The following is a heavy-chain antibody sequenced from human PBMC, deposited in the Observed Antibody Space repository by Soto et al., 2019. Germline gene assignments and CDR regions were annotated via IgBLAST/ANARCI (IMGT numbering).Heavy chain of an antibody. Sequence: EVQLVESGGGLVQPGGSLRLSCEASGFTFRNYDMHWVRQGTGKGLEWVSGISAAGDPDYADSVEGRFTISRENAQNSFFLQMNILRVGYTAVYYCARTDRDCYGLDVWGQGTTVIVSS. CDR2: ISAAGDP. CDR1: GFTFRNYD. CDR3: ARTDRDCYGLDV. V-gene: IGHV3-13*05. J-gene: IGHJ6*02.